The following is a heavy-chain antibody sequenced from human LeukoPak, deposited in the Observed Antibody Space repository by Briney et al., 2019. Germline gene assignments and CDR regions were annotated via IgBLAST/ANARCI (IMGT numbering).Heavy chain of an antibody. CDR1: GFTFSSYT. CDR3: ARDRARTNYDILARPDY. Sequence: PGGSLRLSCAASGFTFSSYTMSWVRQAPGKGLEWVSYISSSSSTIYYADSVKGRFTISRDNAKNSLYLQMNSLRAEDTAVYYCARDRARTNYDILARPDYWGQGTLVTVSS. CDR2: ISSSSSTI. J-gene: IGHJ4*02. D-gene: IGHD3-9*01. V-gene: IGHV3-48*04.